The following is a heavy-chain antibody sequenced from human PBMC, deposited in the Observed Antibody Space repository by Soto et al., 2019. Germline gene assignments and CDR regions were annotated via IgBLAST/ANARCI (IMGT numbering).Heavy chain of an antibody. J-gene: IGHJ3*02. CDR3: ARDRDIVTAIVRRVLNAFDI. Sequence: PGGSLRLCCAASGFTFSRYSMNWVRQAPGKGLEWVSSISSSSTYMDYADSVKGRFTISRDNAKSSLFLQMNTLRAEDTAVYYCARDRDIVTAIVRRVLNAFDIWGQGTMVTVSS. CDR1: GFTFSRYS. CDR2: ISSSSTYM. D-gene: IGHD5-12*01. V-gene: IGHV3-21*01.